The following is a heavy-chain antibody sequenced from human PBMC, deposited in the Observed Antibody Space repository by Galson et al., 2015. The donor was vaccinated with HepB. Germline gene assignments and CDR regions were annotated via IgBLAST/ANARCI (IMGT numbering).Heavy chain of an antibody. CDR3: ARVGLMWNDFDY. Sequence: SVKVSCKASGYTFTNYYFHWVRQAPGQGLEWMGKINPSGGSTNYAQRFQGRVTMTRDTSTGTVYMELSSLTSDDTAVYYCARVGLMWNDFDYWGRGTLVTVSS. CDR1: GYTFTNYY. J-gene: IGHJ4*02. D-gene: IGHD1-1*01. V-gene: IGHV1-46*01. CDR2: INPSGGST.